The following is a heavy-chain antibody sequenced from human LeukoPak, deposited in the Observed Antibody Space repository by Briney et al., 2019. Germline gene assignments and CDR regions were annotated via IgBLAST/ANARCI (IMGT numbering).Heavy chain of an antibody. D-gene: IGHD6-13*01. V-gene: IGHV3-21*04. CDR3: AKDGGSSWYGYFDY. CDR2: ISSSSSYI. CDR1: GFTFSSYS. Sequence: GGSLRLSCAASGFTFSSYSMNWVRQAPGKGLEWVSSISSSSSYIYYADSVKGRFTISRDNAKNSLYLQMNSLRAEDTALYYCAKDGGSSWYGYFDYWGQGTLVTVSS. J-gene: IGHJ4*02.